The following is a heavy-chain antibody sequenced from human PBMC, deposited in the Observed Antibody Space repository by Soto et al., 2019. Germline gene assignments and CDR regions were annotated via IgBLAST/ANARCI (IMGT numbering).Heavy chain of an antibody. D-gene: IGHD3-10*01. V-gene: IGHV1-2*02. CDR2: INPNSGGT. CDR3: AIDGGRGYYGSGSYSGVLYYFYGMDV. Sequence: ASVKVSCKASGYTFTGYYMHWVRQAPGQGLEWMGWINPNSGGTNYAQKFQGGVTMTRDTSISTAYMELSRLRSADTAVYDCAIDGGRGYYGSGSYSGVLYYFYGMDVWGQGTTVTVSS. J-gene: IGHJ6*02. CDR1: GYTFTGYY.